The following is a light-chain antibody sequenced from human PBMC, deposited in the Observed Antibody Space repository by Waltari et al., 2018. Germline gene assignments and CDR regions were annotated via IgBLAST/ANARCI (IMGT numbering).Light chain of an antibody. CDR2: TAS. CDR3: QQYTAYALT. J-gene: IGKJ4*01. CDR1: QSIGSY. Sequence: DIQMTQSPSTLSASVGDRVTITCRASQSIGSYLAWYQQKPGKAPNLLIYTASSLQSGVPSRFSGSGSGTEFTLTISSLQPDDFATYYCQQYTAYALTFGGGTKVEIQ. V-gene: IGKV1-5*03.